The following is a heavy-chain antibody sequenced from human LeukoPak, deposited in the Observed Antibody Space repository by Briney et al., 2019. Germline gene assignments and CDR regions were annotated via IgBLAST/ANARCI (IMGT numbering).Heavy chain of an antibody. V-gene: IGHV3-30*02. Sequence: GGSLRLSCEASGFDFSRNGMHWVRQAPGKGLEWVSFIRFDGTRNFYGDSVRGRFTIYRDNSKNTLYLQMNSLRGDVTAVYYCARDFDDINGNYYYIPDYWGQGILVTVSS. D-gene: IGHD3-22*01. CDR1: GFDFSRNG. J-gene: IGHJ4*02. CDR3: ARDFDDINGNYYYIPDY. CDR2: IRFDGTRN.